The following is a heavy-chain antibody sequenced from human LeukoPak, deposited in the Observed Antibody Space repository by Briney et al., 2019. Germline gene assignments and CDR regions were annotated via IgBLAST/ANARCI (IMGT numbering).Heavy chain of an antibody. V-gene: IGHV3-23*01. D-gene: IGHD3-3*01. CDR2: ISGSGGST. CDR3: AKDRSGYDFWSGYSNWFDP. J-gene: IGHJ5*02. CDR1: GFTSSSYA. Sequence: GGSLRLSCAASGFTSSSYAMSWVRQAPGKGLEGVSDISGSGGSTYYADSVKGRFTISRDNSKNTLYLQMNSLRAEDTAVYYCAKDRSGYDFWSGYSNWFDPWGQGTLVTVSS.